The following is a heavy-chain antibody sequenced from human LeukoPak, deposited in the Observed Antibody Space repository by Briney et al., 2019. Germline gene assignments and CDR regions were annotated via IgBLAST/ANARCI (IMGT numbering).Heavy chain of an antibody. V-gene: IGHV4-39*01. D-gene: IGHD6-6*01. CDR3: ARRGSSSSTPHFDY. CDR1: GGSISSSTYY. CDR2: IYYSGST. J-gene: IGHJ4*02. Sequence: PSETLSLTCTVSGGSISSSTYYWGWIRQPPGKGLEWIGNIYYSGSTYNNPSLKSRVTISVDTSKNQFSLKLSSVTAADTAVYYCARRGSSSSTPHFDYWGQGTLVTVSP.